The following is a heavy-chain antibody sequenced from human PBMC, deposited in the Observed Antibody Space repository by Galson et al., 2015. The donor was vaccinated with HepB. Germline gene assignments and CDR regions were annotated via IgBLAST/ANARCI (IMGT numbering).Heavy chain of an antibody. CDR3: ARDLGKSLKTYCSSTSCYAYYYYGMDV. D-gene: IGHD2-2*01. Sequence: SVKVSCKASGYTFTSYGISWVRQAPGQGLEWMGWISAYNGNTNYAQKLQGRVTMTTDTSTSTAYMELRSLRSDDTAVYYCARDLGKSLKTYCSSTSCYAYYYYGMDVWGQGTTVTVSS. CDR1: GYTFTSYG. J-gene: IGHJ6*02. V-gene: IGHV1-18*04. CDR2: ISAYNGNT.